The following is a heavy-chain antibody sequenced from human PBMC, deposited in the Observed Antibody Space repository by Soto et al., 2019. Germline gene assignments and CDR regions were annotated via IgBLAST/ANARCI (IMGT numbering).Heavy chain of an antibody. CDR1: GYTFTSYG. CDR3: ARDQSYGGAFDY. CDR2: ISAYNGNT. J-gene: IGHJ4*02. V-gene: IGHV1-18*01. Sequence: AASVKVSCKASGYTFTSYGISWVRQAPGQGLEWVGWISAYNGNTNYAQKLQGRVTMTTDTSTSTAYMELRSLRSDDTAVYYCARDQSYGGAFDYWGQGTLVTVS. D-gene: IGHD2-21*01.